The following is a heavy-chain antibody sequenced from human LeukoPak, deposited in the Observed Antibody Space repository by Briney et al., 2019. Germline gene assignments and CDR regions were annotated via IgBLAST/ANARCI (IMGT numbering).Heavy chain of an antibody. D-gene: IGHD5-12*01. CDR1: GFTFSSYG. Sequence: GGSLRLSCAASGFTFSSYGMSWVRQAPGKGLEWVSAISGSGGSTYYADSVKGRFTISRDNAKNSLYLQMNSLRAEDTAVYYCAKARPYSGYDSGFDYWGQGTLVTVSS. J-gene: IGHJ4*02. V-gene: IGHV3-23*01. CDR3: AKARPYSGYDSGFDY. CDR2: ISGSGGST.